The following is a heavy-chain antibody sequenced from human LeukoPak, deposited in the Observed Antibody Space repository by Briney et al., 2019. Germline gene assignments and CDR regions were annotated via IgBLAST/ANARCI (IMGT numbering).Heavy chain of an antibody. J-gene: IGHJ4*02. D-gene: IGHD2-21*01. CDR3: ITPLPYSAQ. V-gene: IGHV3-15*01. Sequence: GGSLRLSCSASGFTFSTYWMSWVRQAPGKGLEWVGRIKPKTDGETTEYAAPVKDRFSISRDDSKSMMYLQMNSLKTEDTAVYYCITPLPYSAQGGQGTLVTVSS. CDR2: IKPKTDGETT. CDR1: GFTFSTYW.